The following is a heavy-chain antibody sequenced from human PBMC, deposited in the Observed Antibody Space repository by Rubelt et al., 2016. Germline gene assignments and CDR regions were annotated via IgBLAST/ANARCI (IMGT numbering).Heavy chain of an antibody. J-gene: IGHJ4*02. V-gene: IGHV4-4*02. CDR3: ARGPPVHYNGSGYYYVFDY. Sequence: GLECIGEIYHGGSTNYNPSLKSRVTISVEKSKNQFSLKLISVTAADTAVYYCARGPPVHYNGSGYYYVFDYWGREPWSPSPQ. D-gene: IGHD3-22*01. CDR2: IYHGGST.